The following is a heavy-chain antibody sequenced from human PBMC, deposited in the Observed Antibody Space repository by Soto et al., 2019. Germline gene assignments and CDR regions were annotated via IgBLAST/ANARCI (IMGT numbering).Heavy chain of an antibody. V-gene: IGHV3-23*01. CDR2: ISGSGGST. CDR1: GFTFSSYA. J-gene: IGHJ6*02. Sequence: GGSLRLSCAASGFTFSSYAMSWVRQAPGKGLEWVSAISGSGGSTYYADSVKGRFTISRDNSKNTLYLQMNSLRAEDTAVYYCAKARSAGDYYYYHYGMDVWGQGTTVTVSS. D-gene: IGHD4-17*01. CDR3: AKARSAGDYYYYHYGMDV.